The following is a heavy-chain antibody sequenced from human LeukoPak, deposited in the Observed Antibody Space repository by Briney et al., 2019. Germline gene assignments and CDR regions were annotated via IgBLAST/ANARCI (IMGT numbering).Heavy chain of an antibody. V-gene: IGHV3-7*01. CDR3: ARVQQLDWFDP. CDR2: IKQDGSEK. D-gene: IGHD6-13*01. CDR1: GFTLSSYW. J-gene: IGHJ5*02. Sequence: GGSLRLSCAASGFTLSSYWMSWVRQAPGKGLEWVANIKQDGSEKYYVDSVKGRFTISRDNAKNSLYLQMNSLRAEDTAVYYCARVQQLDWFDPWGQGTLVTVSS.